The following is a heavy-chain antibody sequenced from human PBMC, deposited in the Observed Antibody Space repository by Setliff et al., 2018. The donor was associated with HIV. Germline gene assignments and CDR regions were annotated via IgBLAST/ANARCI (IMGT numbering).Heavy chain of an antibody. CDR2: ISLYNGNT. Sequence: ASVKVSCKASGYTFTNYGISWVRQAPGQGLEWMGWISLYNGNTKYAQKVQGRVTMTRNTSISTAYMELTWLKPDDTAVYYCARNTPGIVPRRVGFDPWGQGTLVTVSS. CDR3: ARNTPGIVPRRVGFDP. J-gene: IGHJ5*02. V-gene: IGHV1-18*04. D-gene: IGHD1-26*01. CDR1: GYTFTNYG.